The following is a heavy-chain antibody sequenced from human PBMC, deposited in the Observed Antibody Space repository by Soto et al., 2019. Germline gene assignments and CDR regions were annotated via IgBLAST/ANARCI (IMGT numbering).Heavy chain of an antibody. CDR3: ARHPERIAQIGWFDP. J-gene: IGHJ5*02. CDR1: GCTFSSYS. D-gene: IGHD6-13*01. Sequence: CGSLRLSWTASGCTFSSYSMNWVRQAPGKGLEWVSYISSSSSTIYYADSVKGRFTISRDNAKNSLYLQMNSLRAEDTAVYYCARHPERIAQIGWFDPWGQGTLVTVSS. CDR2: ISSSSSTI. V-gene: IGHV3-48*01.